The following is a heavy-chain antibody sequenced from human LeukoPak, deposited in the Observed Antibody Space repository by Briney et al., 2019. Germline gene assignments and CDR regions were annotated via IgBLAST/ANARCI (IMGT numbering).Heavy chain of an antibody. CDR1: GYTFTSYA. J-gene: IGHJ4*02. V-gene: IGHV1-2*02. CDR3: ARDRYGDGFAHFDY. Sequence: AAVKVSCKASGYTFTSYAMHWVRQAPGQGLEWMGWITPSGGTNYPQKFQGRVAITRDTSITTAYMDLSRLTSDDTAVYYCARDRYGDGFAHFDYWGQGALVTVSS. D-gene: IGHD5-24*01. CDR2: ITPSGGT.